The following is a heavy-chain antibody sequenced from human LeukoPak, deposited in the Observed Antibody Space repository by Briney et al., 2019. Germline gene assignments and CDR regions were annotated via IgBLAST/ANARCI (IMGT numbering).Heavy chain of an antibody. V-gene: IGHV4-34*01. CDR1: GGSFNDYY. CDR3: ARPKVATRGAFDI. J-gene: IGHJ3*02. D-gene: IGHD5-12*01. CDR2: INRSGST. Sequence: PSETLSLTCAVYGGSFNDYYWSWLRQPPGKGLEWVGEINRSGSTNYNPSLKSRVTISVHTSKKQFSLKLTSVTAADTAVYYCARPKVATRGAFDIWGQGTIVTVSS.